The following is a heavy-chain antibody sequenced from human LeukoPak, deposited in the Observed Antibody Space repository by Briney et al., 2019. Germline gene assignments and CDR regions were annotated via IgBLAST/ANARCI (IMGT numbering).Heavy chain of an antibody. D-gene: IGHD3-10*01. Sequence: PGGSLRLSCAASGFTFSSYSMNWVRQAPGKGLEWVSSISSSSSYIYYADSVKGRFTISRDNAKNSLYLQMNSLRAEDTAVYYCARDGNFGYDAFDIWGQGTMVTVSS. V-gene: IGHV3-21*01. CDR3: ARDGNFGYDAFDI. CDR1: GFTFSSYS. CDR2: ISSSSSYI. J-gene: IGHJ3*02.